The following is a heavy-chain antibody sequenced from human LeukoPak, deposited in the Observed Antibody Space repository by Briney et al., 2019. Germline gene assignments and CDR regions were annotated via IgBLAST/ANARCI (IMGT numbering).Heavy chain of an antibody. V-gene: IGHV1-2*02. CDR1: GYTFTGYY. CDR2: INPNSGGT. J-gene: IGHJ6*03. CDR3: ARNVFGNVLLWFGELLQHYYMDV. D-gene: IGHD3-10*01. Sequence: ASVKVSCKASGYTFTGYYMHWVRQAPGQGLEWMGWINPNSGGTNYAQKFQGRVAMTRDTSISTAYMELSRLRSDDTAVYYCARNVFGNVLLWFGELLQHYYMDVWGKGTTVTVS.